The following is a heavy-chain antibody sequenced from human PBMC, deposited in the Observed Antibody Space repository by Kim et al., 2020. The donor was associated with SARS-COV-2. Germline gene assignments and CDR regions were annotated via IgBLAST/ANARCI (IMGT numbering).Heavy chain of an antibody. CDR3: AREEVPPGSQLSSYYYYGMDV. J-gene: IGHJ6*02. V-gene: IGHV1-2*04. D-gene: IGHD3-10*01. CDR1: GYTFTGYY. Sequence: ASVKVSCKASGYTFTGYYMHWVRQAPGQGLEWMGWINPNSGGTNYAQKFQGWVTMTRDTSISTAYMELSRLRSDDTAVYYCAREEVPPGSQLSSYYYYGMDVWGQGTTVTVSS. CDR2: INPNSGGT.